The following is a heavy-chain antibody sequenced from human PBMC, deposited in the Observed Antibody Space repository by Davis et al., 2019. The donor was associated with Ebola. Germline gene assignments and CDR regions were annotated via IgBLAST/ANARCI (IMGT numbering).Heavy chain of an antibody. CDR2: ISGSGGST. D-gene: IGHD6-19*01. CDR1: GFTFSSYA. V-gene: IGHV3-23*01. CDR3: AKDVYLPGDYSSGWYGHNWFDP. Sequence: GGSLRLSCAASGFTFSSYAMSWVRQAPGKGLEWVSAISGSGGSTYYADSVKGRFTISRDNSKNTLYLQMNSLRAEDTAVYYCAKDVYLPGDYSSGWYGHNWFDPWGQGTLVTVSS. J-gene: IGHJ5*02.